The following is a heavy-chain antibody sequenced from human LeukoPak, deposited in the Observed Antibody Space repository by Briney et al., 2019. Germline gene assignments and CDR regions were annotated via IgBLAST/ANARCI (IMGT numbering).Heavy chain of an antibody. CDR1: GFTFGSYA. V-gene: IGHV3-30-3*01. D-gene: IGHD3-3*01. CDR2: ISYDGSNK. CDR3: ARDRDFWSGYFNY. Sequence: PGGSLRLSCAASGFTFGSYAMHWVRQAPGKGLEWVAVISYDGSNKYYADSVKGRFTISRDNSKNTLYLQMNSLRAEDTAVYYCARDRDFWSGYFNYWGQGTLVTVSS. J-gene: IGHJ4*02.